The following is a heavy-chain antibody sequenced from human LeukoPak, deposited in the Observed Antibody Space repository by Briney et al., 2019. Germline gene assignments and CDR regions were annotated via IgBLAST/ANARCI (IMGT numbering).Heavy chain of an antibody. J-gene: IGHJ5*02. V-gene: IGHV3-30-3*01. CDR3: ARAVLRFLEWNWFDP. CDR1: GFTFSSYA. CDR2: ISYDGSNK. D-gene: IGHD3-3*01. Sequence: GGSLRLSCAASGFTFSSYAMSWVRQAPGKGLEWVAVISYDGSNKYYADSVKGRFTISRDNSKNTLYLQMNSLRAEDTAVYYCARAVLRFLEWNWFDPWGQGTLVTVSS.